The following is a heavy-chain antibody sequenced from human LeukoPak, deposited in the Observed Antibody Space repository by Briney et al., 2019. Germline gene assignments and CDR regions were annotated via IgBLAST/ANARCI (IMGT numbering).Heavy chain of an antibody. Sequence: SETLSLTCTVSGDSTSNFYWNWIRQSPGKGLEWIGNIHYSGSSVYNPSLKTRGTISIDTSRRQFFLKLNSVTAADTAVYFCALAPNSNWFDFWGPGTLVTVSS. CDR3: ALAPNSNWFDF. D-gene: IGHD2-8*01. CDR2: IHYSGSS. V-gene: IGHV4-59*03. J-gene: IGHJ5*01. CDR1: GDSTSNFY.